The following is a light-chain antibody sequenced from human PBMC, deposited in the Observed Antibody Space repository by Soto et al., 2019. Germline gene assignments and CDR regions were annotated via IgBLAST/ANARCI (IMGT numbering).Light chain of an antibody. V-gene: IGKV1-9*01. Sequence: IPVTQSPSLLSASVGDRVITTCRASQGISTYLAWYQQKPGKAPKLLIYAASTLQSGVPLSFSGSGSGTSFTLTTSSLQPEDFATYYCQQLLSFPMAFCQRTRLEIK. CDR1: QGISTY. CDR2: AAS. J-gene: IGKJ5*01. CDR3: QQLLSFPMA.